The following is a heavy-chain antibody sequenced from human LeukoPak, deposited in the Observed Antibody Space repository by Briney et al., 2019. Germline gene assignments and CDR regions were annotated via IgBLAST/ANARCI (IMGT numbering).Heavy chain of an antibody. V-gene: IGHV4-39*01. CDR2: IYYSGST. CDR3: ARLVLGMSYFDY. J-gene: IGHJ4*02. D-gene: IGHD2-21*01. Sequence: SETLSLTCTVSGGSISSSSYYWGWIRQPPGKGLEWIGSIYYSGSTYYNPSLKSRVTISVDTSKNQSSLKLSSVTAADTAVYYCARLVLGMSYFDYWGQGTLVTVSS. CDR1: GGSISSSSYY.